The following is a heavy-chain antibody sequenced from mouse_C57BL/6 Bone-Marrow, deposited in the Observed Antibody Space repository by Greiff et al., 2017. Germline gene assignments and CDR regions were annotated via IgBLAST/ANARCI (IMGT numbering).Heavy chain of an antibody. Sequence: VQGVESGAELVKPGASVKLSCKASGYTFTEYTIHWVKQRSGQGLEWIGWFYPGSGSIKYNEKFKDKATLTADKSSSTVYMELSRLTSEDPAVYFCARHEHYFWYFDVWGTGTTVTVSS. CDR3: ARHEHYFWYFDV. CDR1: GYTFTEYT. J-gene: IGHJ1*03. D-gene: IGHD1-1*01. CDR2: FYPGSGSI. V-gene: IGHV1-62-2*01.